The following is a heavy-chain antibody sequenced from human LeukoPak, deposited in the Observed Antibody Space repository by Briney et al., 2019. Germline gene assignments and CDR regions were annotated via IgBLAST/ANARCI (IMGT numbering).Heavy chain of an antibody. Sequence: GASVKVSCKASGYTFTSYGITWVRQAPGQGLEWMGWISAYNGNTNYVQKLQGRVTVTTDTSTSTAYMELSRLRSDDTAVYYCARGPDYYDSSGYCFDYWGQGTLVTVSS. V-gene: IGHV1-18*01. CDR3: ARGPDYYDSSGYCFDY. J-gene: IGHJ4*02. D-gene: IGHD3-22*01. CDR2: ISAYNGNT. CDR1: GYTFTSYG.